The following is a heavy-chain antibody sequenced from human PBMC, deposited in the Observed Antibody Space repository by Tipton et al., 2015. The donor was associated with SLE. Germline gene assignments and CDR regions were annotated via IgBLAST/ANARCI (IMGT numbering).Heavy chain of an antibody. D-gene: IGHD2/OR15-2a*01. J-gene: IGHJ3*01. CDR2: INSDGSTT. CDR1: GFTFSSYG. CDR3: ARVVSTSWAFAV. Sequence: SLRLSCAASGFTFSSYGMHWVRQAPGKGLVWVSPINSDGSTTNYADSVKGRFTISRDNTKSTLYLQMNSLRAEDTAVYYCARVVSTSWAFAV. V-gene: IGHV3-74*01.